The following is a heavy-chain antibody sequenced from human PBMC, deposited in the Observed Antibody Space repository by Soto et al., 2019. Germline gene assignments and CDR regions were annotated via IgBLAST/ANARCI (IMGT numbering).Heavy chain of an antibody. D-gene: IGHD5-12*01. CDR1: GYTFTSYA. CDR3: ARDLPEVDTILYYYYRMYV. CDR2: INAGNGNT. J-gene: IGHJ6*01. Sequence: ASVKISCKASGYTFTSYAMHWVRQAPGQRLEWMGWINAGNGNTKYSQKFQGRVTITRDTSASTDYMELSSLRSEDTDVYYCARDLPEVDTILYYYYRMYVWAQGATVTVSS. V-gene: IGHV1-3*01.